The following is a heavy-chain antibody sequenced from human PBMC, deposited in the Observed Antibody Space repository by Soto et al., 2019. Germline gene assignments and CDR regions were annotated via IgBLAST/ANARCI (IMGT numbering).Heavy chain of an antibody. CDR2: IYYSGST. CDR3: ASLTQPTADNWFDP. CDR1: GGSISSGDYY. Sequence: KTSETLSLTCTVSGGSISSGDYYWSWIRQPPGKGLEWIGYIYYSGSTYYNPSLKSRVTISVDTSKNQFSLKLSSVTAADTAVYYCASLTQPTADNWFDPWGQGTLVTVSS. V-gene: IGHV4-30-4*01. D-gene: IGHD2-21*02. J-gene: IGHJ5*02.